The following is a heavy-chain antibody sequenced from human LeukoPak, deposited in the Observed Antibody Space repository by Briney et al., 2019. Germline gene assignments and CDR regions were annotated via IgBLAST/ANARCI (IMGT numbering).Heavy chain of an antibody. CDR1: GFTFSNSW. CDR2: IYSGGST. J-gene: IGHJ4*02. V-gene: IGHV3-66*01. Sequence: GGSLRLSCAASGFTFSNSWMSWVRQAPGKGLEWVSVIYSGGSTNYADSVKGRFTISRDNSKNTLYLQMNSLRAEDTAVYYCARDPPGIAASGSYVWGQGALVTVSS. D-gene: IGHD6-13*01. CDR3: ARDPPGIAASGSYV.